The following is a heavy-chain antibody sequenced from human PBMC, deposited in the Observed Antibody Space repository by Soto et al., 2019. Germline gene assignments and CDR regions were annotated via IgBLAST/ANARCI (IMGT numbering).Heavy chain of an antibody. CDR3: AKARSGNYQYYIDY. CDR1: GFIFSSCA. CDR2: ISGSGVNT. J-gene: IGHJ4*02. D-gene: IGHD3-22*01. V-gene: IGHV3-23*01. Sequence: PGGSLRLSCAASGFIFSSCAMNWVRQAPGKGLEWVAGISGSGVNTYYADSVRGRFTISRDNSKNTLYLQMNSLRDEDTAVYYCAKARSGNYQYYIDYWGQGTLVTVSS.